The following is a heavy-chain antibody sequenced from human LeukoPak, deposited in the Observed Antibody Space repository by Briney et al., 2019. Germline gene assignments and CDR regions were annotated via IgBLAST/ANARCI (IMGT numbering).Heavy chain of an antibody. CDR2: INHSGST. D-gene: IGHD2-2*01. Sequence: PSETLSLTCAVYGGSFSGYYWSWIRQPPGKGLEWIGEINHSGSTNYNSSLKSRVTISVDTSKNQFSLKLSSVTAADTAVYYCARVARGGYCSSTSCRNWFDPWGQGTLVTVSS. CDR1: GGSFSGYY. V-gene: IGHV4-34*01. CDR3: ARVARGGYCSSTSCRNWFDP. J-gene: IGHJ5*02.